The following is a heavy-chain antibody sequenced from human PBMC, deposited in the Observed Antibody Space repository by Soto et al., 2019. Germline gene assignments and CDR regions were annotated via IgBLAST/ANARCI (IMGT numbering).Heavy chain of an antibody. Sequence: EVQLVDSGGGVVRPGGSLRLSCAASGFFFDDYDMSWVRQAPGKGLEWVSGINWSGGSTHYADSVKGRFIISRDNAKNYLYLQMNRLRAEDTALYFCARDGVLAAANVHFDYWGQGTLVTVSS. V-gene: IGHV3-20*04. CDR1: GFFFDDYD. J-gene: IGHJ4*02. D-gene: IGHD2-15*01. CDR2: INWSGGST. CDR3: ARDGVLAAANVHFDY.